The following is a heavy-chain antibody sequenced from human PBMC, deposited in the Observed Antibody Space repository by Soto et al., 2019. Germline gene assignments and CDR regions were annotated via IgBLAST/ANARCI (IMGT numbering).Heavy chain of an antibody. Sequence: SETLSLTCTVSGGSVSSGSYYWSWIRQPPGKGLEWIGYIYYSGSTNYNPSLKSRVTISVDTSKNQFSLKLSSVTAADTAVYYCARVWSSDYDILTGYFGVGWFDYWGQGTLVTVSS. D-gene: IGHD3-9*01. V-gene: IGHV4-61*01. CDR1: GGSVSSGSYY. J-gene: IGHJ5*01. CDR3: ARVWSSDYDILTGYFGVGWFDY. CDR2: IYYSGST.